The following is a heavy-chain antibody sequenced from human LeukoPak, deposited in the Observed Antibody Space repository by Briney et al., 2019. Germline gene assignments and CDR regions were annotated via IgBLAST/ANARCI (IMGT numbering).Heavy chain of an antibody. CDR1: GFAFSSYN. J-gene: IGHJ6*02. CDR3: ARVSPIAVAGSSYYYAIDV. CDR2: ILSGGNYM. D-gene: IGHD6-19*01. V-gene: IGHV3-21*01. Sequence: GGSLRLSCAASGFAFSSYNMNWVRQAPGKGLEWVSSILSGGNYMYYADSVKGRFTISRNNAKNSLYLQMNSLRVEDTAVYYCARVSPIAVAGSSYYYAIDVWGQGTTVTVSS.